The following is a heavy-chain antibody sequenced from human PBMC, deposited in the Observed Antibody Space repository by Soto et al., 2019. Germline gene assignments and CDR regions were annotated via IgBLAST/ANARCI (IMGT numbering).Heavy chain of an antibody. CDR2: IWYDGSNK. CDR3: AIDQIERWQHPAPDY. CDR1: GFTFSSYG. J-gene: IGHJ4*02. V-gene: IGHV3-33*01. Sequence: GGSLRLSCAASGFTFSSYGMHWVRQAPGKGLEWVAVIWYDGSNKYYADSVKGRFTISRDNSKNTLYLQMNSLRAEDTAVYYCAIDQIERWQHPAPDYWGQGTLVTVSS.